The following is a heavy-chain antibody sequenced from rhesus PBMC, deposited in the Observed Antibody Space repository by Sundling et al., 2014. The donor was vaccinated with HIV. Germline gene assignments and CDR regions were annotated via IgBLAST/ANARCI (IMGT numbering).Heavy chain of an antibody. CDR2: IYGNSAST. CDR3: ARLGEYSNYLDY. V-gene: IGHV4-65*02. CDR1: SGSISSDNW. Sequence: QVRLQESGPGLVKPSETLSLTCAVSSGSISSDNWWNWIRQPPGKGLEWIGSIYGNSASTYYNPSLKNRVTISKDTSKNQFSLKLTSVTAADTAVYYCARLGEYSNYLDYWGQGVLVTVSS. D-gene: IGHD4-23*01. J-gene: IGHJ4*01.